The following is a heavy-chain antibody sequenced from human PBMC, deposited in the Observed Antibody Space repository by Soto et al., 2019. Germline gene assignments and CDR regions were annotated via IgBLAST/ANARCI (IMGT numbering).Heavy chain of an antibody. J-gene: IGHJ6*03. Sequence: GGSLRLSCAASGFTFSSYSMNWVRQAPGKGLEWVSYISSSSSTIYYADSVKGRFTISRDNAKNSLYLQMNSLRAEDTAVYYCARRPGPGEVVVPAAKTQPHYYYYYMDVWGKGTTVTVSS. CDR1: GFTFSSYS. V-gene: IGHV3-48*01. CDR2: ISSSSSTI. CDR3: ARRPGPGEVVVPAAKTQPHYYYYYMDV. D-gene: IGHD2-2*01.